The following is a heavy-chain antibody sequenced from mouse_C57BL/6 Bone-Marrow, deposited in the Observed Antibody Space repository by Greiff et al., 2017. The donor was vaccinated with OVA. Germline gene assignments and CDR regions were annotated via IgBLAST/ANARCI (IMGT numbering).Heavy chain of an antibody. CDR3: ARELKDAMDY. CDR1: GYTFTSYG. Sequence: VQLQESGAELARPGASVKLSCKASGYTFTSYGISWVKQRTGQGLEWIGEIYPRSGNTYYNEKFKGKATLTADKSSSTAYMELRSLTSEDSAVYFCARELKDAMDYWGQGTSVTVSS. CDR2: IYPRSGNT. J-gene: IGHJ4*01. V-gene: IGHV1-81*01. D-gene: IGHD1-3*01.